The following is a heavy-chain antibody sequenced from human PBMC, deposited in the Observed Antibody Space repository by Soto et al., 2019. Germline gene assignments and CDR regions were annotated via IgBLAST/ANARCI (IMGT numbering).Heavy chain of an antibody. CDR1: GFSFRNAW. D-gene: IGHD2-2*01. CDR2: IKSQGDGGTR. V-gene: IGHV3-15*01. CDR3: TTDLQAYCDGTTCYAGNYYYDDMDV. J-gene: IGHJ6*02. Sequence: GPLRLSCAASGFSFRNAWMSSVRQAPGKGLEWVGHIKSQGDGGTRDYAAPVKGSFTISRDDSKNTLFLQMNSLKNEDTAVYFCTTDLQAYCDGTTCYAGNYYYDDMDVWGQGTTVTVSS.